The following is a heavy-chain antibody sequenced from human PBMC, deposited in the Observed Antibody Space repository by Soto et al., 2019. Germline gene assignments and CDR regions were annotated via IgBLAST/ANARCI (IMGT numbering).Heavy chain of an antibody. J-gene: IGHJ4*02. V-gene: IGHV1-69*02. CDR3: ATNYGSGSTHFDY. CDR1: EGTFNSYT. D-gene: IGHD3-10*01. Sequence: QVQLVQSGAEVKKPGSSVKVSCTASEGTFNSYTISWVRQAPGQGLEWMGRVIPILSMADFAQRFQGRVMITADKSTSTAYMMLSSLRSDDTAIYYCATNYGSGSTHFDYWGQGTQVTVSS. CDR2: VIPILSMA.